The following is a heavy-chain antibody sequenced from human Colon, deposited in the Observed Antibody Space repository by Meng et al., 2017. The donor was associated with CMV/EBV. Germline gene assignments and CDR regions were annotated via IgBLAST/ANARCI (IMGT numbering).Heavy chain of an antibody. D-gene: IGHD3-16*02. CDR1: GFSFNSYA. CDR2: ISGRGATT. V-gene: IGHV3-23*01. Sequence: VLLLESGEEVVQPWGSLGLFCVASGFSFNSYAMSWVRQAPGKGLEWVATISGRGATTYYADSLEGRFSISRDNSKNTLFLQMDSVRAEDTAVFYCARDGVIGPFDFWGQGTLVTVSS. CDR3: ARDGVIGPFDF. J-gene: IGHJ4*02.